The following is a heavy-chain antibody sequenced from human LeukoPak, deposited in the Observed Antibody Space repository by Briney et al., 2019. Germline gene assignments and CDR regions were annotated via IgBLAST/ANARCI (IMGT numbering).Heavy chain of an antibody. D-gene: IGHD6-13*01. V-gene: IGHV4-39*07. CDR1: GGSVSSSTYY. CDR3: ARGVVAAAGRTFDF. CDR2: VYYSGNT. J-gene: IGHJ4*02. Sequence: PSETLSLTCTVSGGSVSSSTYYWGWIRQPPGKGLEWIGSVYYSGNTYYNPSLKSRVTISLDTSKNQFSLKLSSVTAADTAVYYCARGVVAAAGRTFDFWGQGTLVTVSS.